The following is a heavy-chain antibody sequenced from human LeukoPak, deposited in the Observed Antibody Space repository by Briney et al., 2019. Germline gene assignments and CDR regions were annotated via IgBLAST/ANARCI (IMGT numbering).Heavy chain of an antibody. CDR3: ARGNTVVSRFDAFDI. CDR1: GGSLSGYY. V-gene: IGHV4-34*01. J-gene: IGHJ3*02. D-gene: IGHD4-23*01. Sequence: SETLSLTCAVYGGSLSGYYGSWIRQPPGKGLEWIGEINHSGSTNYNPSLKSRVTISVDTSKNQFSLKLSSVTAADTAAYYCARGNTVVSRFDAFDIWGQGTMVTVSS. CDR2: INHSGST.